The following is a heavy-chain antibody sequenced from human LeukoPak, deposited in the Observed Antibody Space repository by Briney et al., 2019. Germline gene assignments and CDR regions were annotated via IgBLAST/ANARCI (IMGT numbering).Heavy chain of an antibody. CDR3: ARDRTVPGLPYNWFDP. J-gene: IGHJ5*02. CDR1: GFTFSSYS. CDR2: ISSSSSTI. Sequence: GGSLRLSCAASGFTFSSYSMNWVRQAPGKGLEWVSYISSSSSTIYYADSVKGRFTISRDNAKNSLYLQMNSLRAEDTAVYYCARDRTVPGLPYNWFDPWGQGTLVTVSS. D-gene: IGHD4-11*01. V-gene: IGHV3-48*01.